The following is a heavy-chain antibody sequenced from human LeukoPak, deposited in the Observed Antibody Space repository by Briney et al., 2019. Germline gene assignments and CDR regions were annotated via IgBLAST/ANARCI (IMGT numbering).Heavy chain of an antibody. J-gene: IGHJ4*02. Sequence: GGSLRLSCAASGFTFSSYAMHWVRQAPGKGLEWVAVISYDGSNKYYADSVKGRFTISRDNSKNTLYLQMNSLRAEDTAVYYCARVPLGGVPHHFDYWGQGTLVTVSS. CDR1: GFTFSSYA. V-gene: IGHV3-30*14. D-gene: IGHD3-16*01. CDR2: ISYDGSNK. CDR3: ARVPLGGVPHHFDY.